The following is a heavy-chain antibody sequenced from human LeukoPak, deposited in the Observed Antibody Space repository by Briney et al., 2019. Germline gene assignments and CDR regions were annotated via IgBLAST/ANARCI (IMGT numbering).Heavy chain of an antibody. J-gene: IGHJ6*03. Sequence: GGSLRLSCAAAGFTFSRYWMSWVRQAPGKGLEWVANIRQDGSEKYYVDSLKGRFTISRDNAKKSLYLQMNSLRAEDTAVYYCAKERKTGGGYYYHMDVWGKGTTVTVSS. D-gene: IGHD3-16*01. CDR2: IRQDGSEK. CDR3: AKERKTGGGYYYHMDV. V-gene: IGHV3-7*01. CDR1: GFTFSRYW.